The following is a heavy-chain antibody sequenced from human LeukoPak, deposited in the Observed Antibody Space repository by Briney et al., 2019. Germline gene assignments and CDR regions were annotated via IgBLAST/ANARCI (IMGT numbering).Heavy chain of an antibody. J-gene: IGHJ4*02. CDR3: ARRSSDYYLSYFDY. V-gene: IGHV4-34*01. Sequence: SETLSLTCAVYGGSFSDYYWNWIRQPPGKGLEWIGEINHTGSTNYNPSLKSRVTMLVDTSKNQFSLKLSSVTAADTAVYYCARRSSDYYLSYFDYWGQGNLVTVSS. CDR2: INHTGST. D-gene: IGHD2/OR15-2a*01. CDR1: GGSFSDYY.